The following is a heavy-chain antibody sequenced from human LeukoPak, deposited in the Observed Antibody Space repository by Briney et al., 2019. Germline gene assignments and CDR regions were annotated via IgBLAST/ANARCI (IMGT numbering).Heavy chain of an antibody. CDR1: GFTFSSYS. CDR3: ARDRGAAALDI. CDR2: ISSSSSYI. Sequence: PGGSLRLSCAASGFTFSSYSMNWVRQAPGKGLEWVSSISSSSSYIYYADSVKGRFTISRDSAKNTLYLQMNSLRAEDTAVYYCARDRGAAALDIWGQGTMVTVSS. J-gene: IGHJ3*02. V-gene: IGHV3-21*01. D-gene: IGHD6-13*01.